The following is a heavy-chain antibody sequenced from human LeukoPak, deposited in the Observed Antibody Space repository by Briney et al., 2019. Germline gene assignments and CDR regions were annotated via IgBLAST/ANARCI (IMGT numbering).Heavy chain of an antibody. J-gene: IGHJ5*02. CDR2: IYYGGTT. D-gene: IGHD2/OR15-2a*01. CDR3: ASGYQIVS. Sequence: SETLSLTCTVSGGSISNYYWSWIRQPPGKGLEWIGYIYYGGTTGYNPSLKSRVTISVDTSKNQFSLTVRSVTAADTAVYYCASGYQIVSWGQGTLVSVSS. V-gene: IGHV4-59*01. CDR1: GGSISNYY.